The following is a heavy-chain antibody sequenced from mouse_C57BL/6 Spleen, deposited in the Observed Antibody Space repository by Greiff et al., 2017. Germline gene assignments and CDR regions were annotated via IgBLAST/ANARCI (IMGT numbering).Heavy chain of an antibody. CDR1: GYTFTDYN. CDR2: INPSNGGT. Sequence: VQLQQPGPELVKPGASVKIPCKASGYTFTDYNMDWVKQSHGKSLEWIGDINPSNGGTIYNQKFKGKATLTVDKSSSTAYMGLRSLTSEDTAVYYCARGYYGSSLYYAMDYWGQGTSVTVSS. J-gene: IGHJ4*01. CDR3: ARGYYGSSLYYAMDY. D-gene: IGHD1-1*01. V-gene: IGHV1-18*01.